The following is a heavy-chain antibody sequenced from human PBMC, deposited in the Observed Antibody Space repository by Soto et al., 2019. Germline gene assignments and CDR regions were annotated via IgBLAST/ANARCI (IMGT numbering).Heavy chain of an antibody. CDR2: NIPIFDTANA. V-gene: IGHV1-69*12. Sequence: QVQLVQSGAEVKKPGSSVKVSCKASGGVFSTFAFSWVRQAPGQGLEWMGGNIPIFDTANANYAQKFQGRATITADESTSTVYMELSSLRSEDTAVYYCARGLRRGSFPYYGMDVWGPGTTVTVSS. J-gene: IGHJ6*02. D-gene: IGHD3-10*01. CDR3: ARGLRRGSFPYYGMDV. CDR1: GGVFSTFA.